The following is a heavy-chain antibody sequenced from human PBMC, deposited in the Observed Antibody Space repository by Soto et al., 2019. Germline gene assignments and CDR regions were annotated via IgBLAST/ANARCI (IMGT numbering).Heavy chain of an antibody. CDR2: IYDSGSS. CDR3: AREKGYISGPKNFGY. CDR1: GASISSGDYF. V-gene: IGHV4-30-4*01. J-gene: IGHJ4*02. Sequence: QVHLEESGPGLVKPSQTLSLTCTVSGASISSGDYFWSWIRQSPGKGLEWIGYIYDSGSSYYNPSLQSRVPMSVDTSKNQFSLKLSSVTAADTAVYYCAREKGYISGPKNFGYWGQGTLVTVSS. D-gene: IGHD5-12*01.